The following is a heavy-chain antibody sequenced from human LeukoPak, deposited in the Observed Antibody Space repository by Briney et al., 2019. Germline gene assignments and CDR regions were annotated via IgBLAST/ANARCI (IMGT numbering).Heavy chain of an antibody. CDR3: ARTPPLQQLVKGDWFDP. V-gene: IGHV1-18*04. D-gene: IGHD6-13*01. J-gene: IGHJ5*02. Sequence: ASVKVSCKASGYTFTDYYVDWVRQAPGQGLEWMGWISAYNGNTNYAQKLQGRLTMATDTSTSTAYRELRSLRSADTAVYYCARTPPLQQLVKGDWFDPWGQGTLVTVSS. CDR1: GYTFTDYY. CDR2: ISAYNGNT.